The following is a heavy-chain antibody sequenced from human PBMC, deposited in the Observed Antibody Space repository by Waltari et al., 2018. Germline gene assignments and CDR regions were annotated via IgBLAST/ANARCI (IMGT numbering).Heavy chain of an antibody. D-gene: IGHD6-19*01. Sequence: EVQLVESGGGLVQPGGSLRLSCAASGFTFSSYWMTWVRQAPGKGREWVANIKQDGSEKSYVDSVKGRFLMSRDNAKNSLSLQMNSLKAEDTAVYYCARPFRSGWYDGSFDVWGQGTMVTVSS. CDR1: GFTFSSYW. CDR2: IKQDGSEK. CDR3: ARPFRSGWYDGSFDV. J-gene: IGHJ3*01. V-gene: IGHV3-7*04.